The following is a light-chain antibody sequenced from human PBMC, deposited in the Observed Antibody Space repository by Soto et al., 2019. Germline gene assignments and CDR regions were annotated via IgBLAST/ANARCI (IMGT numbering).Light chain of an antibody. CDR3: SSYAGRSNV. Sequence: QSALTPPPSASGSPGQSVAISCTGTSSDVGGYPYVSWYQQHPGKAPKLMIYEVNKRPSGVPDRFSGSKSVNTASLTVSGLQAEDEADYYCSSYAGRSNVFGTGTKVTVL. J-gene: IGLJ1*01. V-gene: IGLV2-8*01. CDR2: EVN. CDR1: SSDVGGYPY.